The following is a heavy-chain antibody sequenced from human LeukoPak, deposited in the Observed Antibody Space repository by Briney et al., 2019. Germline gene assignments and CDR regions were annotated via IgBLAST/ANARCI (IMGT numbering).Heavy chain of an antibody. CDR1: GFTFSNHW. D-gene: IGHD2-8*01. Sequence: GGSLRLSCAASGFTFSNHWMSWVRQAPGKGLEWVANIKQDGSETYYVDSVKGQFTISRDNAKNSLFLQMNSLTAEDTAVYYWGIKGGTSGPLNYWGQGTLVTVSS. CDR3: GIKGGTSGPLNY. CDR2: IKQDGSET. V-gene: IGHV3-7*01. J-gene: IGHJ4*02.